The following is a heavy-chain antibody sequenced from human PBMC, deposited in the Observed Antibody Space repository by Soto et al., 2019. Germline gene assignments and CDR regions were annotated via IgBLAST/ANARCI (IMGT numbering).Heavy chain of an antibody. CDR3: AKGSDDFWSSYPSDYYFDY. CDR1: GFTFSSYA. Sequence: GGSLRLSCAASGFTFSSYAMSWVRQAPGKGLEWVSAISGSGGSTYYADSVKGRFTISRDNSKNTLYLQMNSLRAEDTAVYYCAKGSDDFWSSYPSDYYFDYRGQGTLVTVSS. J-gene: IGHJ4*02. V-gene: IGHV3-23*01. CDR2: ISGSGGST. D-gene: IGHD3-3*01.